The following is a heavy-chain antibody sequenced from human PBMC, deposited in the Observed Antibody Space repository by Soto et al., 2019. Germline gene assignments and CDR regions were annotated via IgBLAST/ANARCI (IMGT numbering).Heavy chain of an antibody. V-gene: IGHV1-18*01. CDR3: ARHTDRGDYYGMDV. CDR2: ISAYNGNT. J-gene: IGHJ6*02. D-gene: IGHD3-22*01. CDR1: GYTFTSYS. Sequence: ASVKVSCKASGYTFTSYSMHWVRQAPGQGLEWMGWISAYNGNTNYAQKLQGRVTMTTDTSTSTAYMELRSLRSDDTAVYYCARHTDRGDYYGMDVWGQGTTVTVSS.